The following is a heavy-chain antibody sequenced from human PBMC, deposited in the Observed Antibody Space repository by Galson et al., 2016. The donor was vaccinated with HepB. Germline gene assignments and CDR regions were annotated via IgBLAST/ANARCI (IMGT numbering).Heavy chain of an antibody. CDR1: GYTFTGYY. CDR3: VRVVGWICSGGRCYLVPRGHYYGMDV. CDR2: IDPSSGDT. D-gene: IGHD2-15*01. J-gene: IGHJ6*04. Sequence: SVKVSCKASGYTFTGYYIHWVRQAPGQGLEWMGWIDPSSGDTNYAQKFRARVAMTRDTSINTAYMEVGGLRSDDTAVYYCVRVVGWICSGGRCYLVPRGHYYGMDVWGKGTTVTVSS. V-gene: IGHV1-2*02.